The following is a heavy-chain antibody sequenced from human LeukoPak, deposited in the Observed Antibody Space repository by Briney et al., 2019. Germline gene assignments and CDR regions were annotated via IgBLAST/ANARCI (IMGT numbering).Heavy chain of an antibody. CDR2: IIPILGIA. CDR1: GGTFSSYA. CDR3: ASRYCSSTSCYRSDYYYGMDV. V-gene: IGHV1-69*04. J-gene: IGHJ6*02. D-gene: IGHD2-2*02. Sequence: SVKVSCKASGGTFSSYAISWVRQAPGQGLEWMGRIIPILGIANHAQKFQGRVTITADKSTSTAYMELSSLRSEDTAVYYCASRYCSSTSCYRSDYYYGMDVWGQGTTVTVSS.